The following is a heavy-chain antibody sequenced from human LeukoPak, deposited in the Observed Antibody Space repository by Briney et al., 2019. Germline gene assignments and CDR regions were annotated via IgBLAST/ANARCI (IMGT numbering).Heavy chain of an antibody. J-gene: IGHJ4*02. D-gene: IGHD5-12*01. CDR2: IYPGDSDT. CDR1: GYSFTSYW. CDR3: ARPRGDSGYDLELDY. Sequence: GESLKISCKGSGYSFTSYWIGWVRQMPGKGLEWMGIIYPGDSDTRYSPSFQGQVTISADKSISTAYLQWSSLKASDTAMYYCARPRGDSGYDLELDYWGQGTLVTVSS. V-gene: IGHV5-51*01.